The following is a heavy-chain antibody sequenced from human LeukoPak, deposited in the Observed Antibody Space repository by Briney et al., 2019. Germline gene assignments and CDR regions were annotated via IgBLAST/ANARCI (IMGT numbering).Heavy chain of an antibody. CDR3: ARPHFSPHDFWSGYLGISYYYYYMDV. V-gene: IGHV1-69*05. CDR1: GGTFSSYA. D-gene: IGHD3-3*01. J-gene: IGHJ6*03. Sequence: SVKVSCKASGGTFSSYAISWVRQAPGQGLEWMGGIIPIFGTANYAQKFQGRVTITTDESTSTAYMELSSLRSEDTAVYYCARPHFSPHDFWSGYLGISYYYYYMDVWGKGTTVTVSS. CDR2: IIPIFGTA.